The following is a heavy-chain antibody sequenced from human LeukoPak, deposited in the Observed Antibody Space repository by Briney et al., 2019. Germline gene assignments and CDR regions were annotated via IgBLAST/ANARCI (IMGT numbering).Heavy chain of an antibody. J-gene: IGHJ4*02. Sequence: ASVKVSCKASGYTFTSYAMHWVRQAPGQRLEWMGWINAGNGNTKYSQKFQGRVIITRDTSASTACMELSSLRSEDTAVYYCASSRAVAGTHDLGYYFDYWGQGTLVTVSS. CDR2: INAGNGNT. D-gene: IGHD6-19*01. CDR1: GYTFTSYA. CDR3: ASSRAVAGTHDLGYYFDY. V-gene: IGHV1-3*01.